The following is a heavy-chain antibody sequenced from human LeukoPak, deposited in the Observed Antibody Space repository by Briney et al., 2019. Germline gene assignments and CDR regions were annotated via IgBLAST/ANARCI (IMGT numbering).Heavy chain of an antibody. CDR3: AISYSSWHFDY. Sequence: KSSETLSLTCTVSGGSISSYYWSWIRQPPGKGLEWIGYIYDSGSTNYNPSLKSRVTISVDTSKNQFSLKLTSVTAADTAVYYCAISYSSWHFDYWGQGTLATVSS. V-gene: IGHV4-59*01. CDR2: IYDSGST. D-gene: IGHD6-13*01. J-gene: IGHJ4*02. CDR1: GGSISSYY.